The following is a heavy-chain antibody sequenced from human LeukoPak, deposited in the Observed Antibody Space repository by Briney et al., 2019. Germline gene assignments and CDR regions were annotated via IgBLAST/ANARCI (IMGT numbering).Heavy chain of an antibody. V-gene: IGHV4-59*06. J-gene: IGHJ3*02. CDR1: GGSISSYY. CDR3: ARDRVLVGATRVYAFDI. CDR2: IYYSGST. Sequence: SETLSLTCTVSGGSISSYYWSWIRQHPGKGLEWIGYIYYSGSTYYNPSLKSRVTISVDTSKNQFSLKLSSVTAADTAVYYCARDRVLVGATRVYAFDIWGQGTMVTVSS. D-gene: IGHD1-26*01.